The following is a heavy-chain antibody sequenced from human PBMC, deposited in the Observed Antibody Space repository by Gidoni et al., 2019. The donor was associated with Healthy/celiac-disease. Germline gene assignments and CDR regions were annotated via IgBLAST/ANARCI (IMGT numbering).Heavy chain of an antibody. J-gene: IGHJ4*02. D-gene: IGHD5-18*01. CDR3: ARFQTRIQLWFFFDY. Sequence: QVQLVESGGGLVKPGGSLRLSCAASGFTLRDYYMSWIRQAPGKGLEWVSYISSSGSTIYYADSVKGRFTISRDNAKNSLYLQMNSLRAEDTAVYYCARFQTRIQLWFFFDYWGQGTLVTVSS. CDR1: GFTLRDYY. CDR2: ISSSGSTI. V-gene: IGHV3-11*01.